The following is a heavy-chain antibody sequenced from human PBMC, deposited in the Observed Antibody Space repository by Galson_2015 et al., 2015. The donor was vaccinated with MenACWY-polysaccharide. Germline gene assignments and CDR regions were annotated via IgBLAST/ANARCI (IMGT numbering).Heavy chain of an antibody. Sequence: SLRLSCAASGFNFSIYVMTWVRQAPGKGLEWVSAISSGSDTTYYTDSVKGRFTISRDNSKNTLVLEMNSLGAEDTAVYYCAREGSRIVFHAFDTWGQGTMVTVSS. V-gene: IGHV3-23*01. J-gene: IGHJ3*02. CDR1: GFNFSIYV. CDR3: AREGSRIVFHAFDT. CDR2: ISSGSDTT. D-gene: IGHD6-13*01.